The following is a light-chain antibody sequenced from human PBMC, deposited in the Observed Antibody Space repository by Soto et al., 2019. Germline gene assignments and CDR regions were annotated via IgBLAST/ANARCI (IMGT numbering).Light chain of an antibody. V-gene: IGKV3-20*01. Sequence: IVLPQSRGTLSLSPGERATLSCRAIQRVISSYLAWFLQKTGQPPRVLIHGASSRANGIPDRFSGSGSGTSFTLSISRLEPEDFAVYYCHQYGTSPQTFGQGTKVDIK. J-gene: IGKJ1*01. CDR2: GAS. CDR3: HQYGTSPQT. CDR1: QRVISSY.